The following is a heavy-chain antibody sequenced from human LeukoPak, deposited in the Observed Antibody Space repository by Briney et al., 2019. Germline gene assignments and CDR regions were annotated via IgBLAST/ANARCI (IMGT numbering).Heavy chain of an antibody. CDR2: ISWNSGSI. Sequence: QPGRSLRLSCAASGFTFDDYAMHWVRQAPGKGPEWVSGISWNSGSIGYADSVKGRFTISRDNAKNSLYLQMNSLRAEDTALYYCAKAAGLVLYSSGWQFDYWGQGTLVTVSS. CDR1: GFTFDDYA. D-gene: IGHD6-19*01. CDR3: AKAAGLVLYSSGWQFDY. J-gene: IGHJ4*02. V-gene: IGHV3-9*01.